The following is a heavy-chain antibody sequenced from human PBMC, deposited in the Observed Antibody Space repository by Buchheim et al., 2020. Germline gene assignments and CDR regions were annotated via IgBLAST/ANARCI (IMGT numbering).Heavy chain of an antibody. Sequence: EVQLVESGGGLVRPGRSLRLSCRASGFSFGDYAMTWFRQAPGKGLEWVGFITSKSYGESTQYAASVRGRFSISRVDSRNIAYLQMSSLKSEDTAVYYCSRDLRLLRFLYFFDYWGQGT. CDR1: GFSFGDYA. D-gene: IGHD3-3*01. V-gene: IGHV3-49*03. J-gene: IGHJ4*02. CDR2: ITSKSYGEST. CDR3: SRDLRLLRFLYFFDY.